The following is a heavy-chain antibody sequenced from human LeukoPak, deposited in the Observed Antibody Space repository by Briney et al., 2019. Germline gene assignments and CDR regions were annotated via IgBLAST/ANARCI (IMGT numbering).Heavy chain of an antibody. J-gene: IGHJ4*02. CDR3: ARHGTLGSTTYPLDY. D-gene: IGHD1-26*01. CDR1: GFTVSSNY. CDR2: IYYSGST. V-gene: IGHV4-59*08. Sequence: GSLRLSCAASGFTVSSNYMSWVRQAPGKGLEWIGNIYYSGSTNYNPSLKSRVTVSVDTSKNQFSLKLSSVTAADTAVYYCARHGTLGSTTYPLDYWGQGTLVTVSS.